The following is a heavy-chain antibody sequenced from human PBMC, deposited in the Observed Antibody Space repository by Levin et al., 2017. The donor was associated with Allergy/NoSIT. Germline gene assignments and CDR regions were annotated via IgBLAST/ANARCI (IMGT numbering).Heavy chain of an antibody. CDR1: GASLSGSSYY. D-gene: IGHD2-15*01. CDR3: ARADYCSGGQCFMYNYFDP. V-gene: IGHV4-31*03. CDR2: IYSSGTT. Sequence: KPSETLSLTCTVSGASLSGSSYYWSWIRQHPGKGLEWIGYIYSSGTTYYNPSLESRVLISVDTSKNQFSLSLTSVTAADTAVYYCARADYCSGGQCFMYNYFDPWGPGTLITVSS. J-gene: IGHJ5*02.